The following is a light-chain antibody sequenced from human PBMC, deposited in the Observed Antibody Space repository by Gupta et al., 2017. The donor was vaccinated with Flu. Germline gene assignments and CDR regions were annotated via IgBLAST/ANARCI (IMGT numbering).Light chain of an antibody. CDR1: QSITTN. CDR3: QQYNNWPPMYT. J-gene: IGKJ2*01. CDR2: SAS. V-gene: IGKV3-15*01. Sequence: ILSVSPGERATLSCRASQSITTNLAWYQQKPGQAPRLLIYSASTRATAVPVRFSGSGSGTEFTLTISSLQSEDFAVYYCQQYNNWPPMYTFGQGTTLEIK.